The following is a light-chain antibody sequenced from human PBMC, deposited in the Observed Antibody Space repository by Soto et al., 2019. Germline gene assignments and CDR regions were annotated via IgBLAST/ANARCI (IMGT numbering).Light chain of an antibody. Sequence: QSALTQPASVSGSPGQSSTLSCTGTSSDVGGYNYVSWYQQHPGKAPKLMIYDVSNRPSGVSNRFSGSKSGNTASLTISGLQAEDEADYYCNSYTSSSTRVFVGGTKLTVL. J-gene: IGLJ2*01. V-gene: IGLV2-14*01. CDR3: NSYTSSSTRV. CDR2: DVS. CDR1: SSDVGGYNY.